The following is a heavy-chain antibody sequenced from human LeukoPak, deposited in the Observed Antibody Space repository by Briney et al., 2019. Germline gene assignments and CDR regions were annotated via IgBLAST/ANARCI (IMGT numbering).Heavy chain of an antibody. CDR3: ARVRSSGFIDY. V-gene: IGHV3-30-3*01. D-gene: IGHD6-19*01. CDR1: GFTFSSYA. CDR2: ISYDGSNK. J-gene: IGHJ4*02. Sequence: GGSLRLSCAASGFTFSSYAMHWVRQAPGKGLEWVAVISYDGSNKYYADSVKGRFTISRDNAKNSLYLQMNSLRAEDTAVYYCARVRSSGFIDYWGQGTLVTVSS.